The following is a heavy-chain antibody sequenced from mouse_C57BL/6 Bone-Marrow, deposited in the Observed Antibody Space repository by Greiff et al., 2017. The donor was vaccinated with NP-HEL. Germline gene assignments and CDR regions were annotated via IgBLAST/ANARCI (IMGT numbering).Heavy chain of an antibody. CDR2: ISYSGST. CDR3: ARGGQVRLRGYYAMDY. D-gene: IGHD3-2*02. Sequence: VQLLQSGPGLAKPSQTLSLTCSVTGYSITSDYWNWIRKFPGNKLEYMGYISYSGSTYYNPSLKSRISITRDTSKNQYYLQLNSVTTEDTATYYCARGGQVRLRGYYAMDYWGQGTSVTVSS. V-gene: IGHV3-8*01. CDR1: GYSITSDY. J-gene: IGHJ4*01.